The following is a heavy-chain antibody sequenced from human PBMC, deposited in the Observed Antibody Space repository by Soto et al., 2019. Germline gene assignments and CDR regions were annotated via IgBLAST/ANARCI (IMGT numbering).Heavy chain of an antibody. CDR3: ARESLKETITMTVVIDH. V-gene: IGHV4-4*07. D-gene: IGHD3-22*01. CDR2: VYRGAS. J-gene: IGHJ4*02. Sequence: SETLSLTCSVSGDSISSYSWSWIRQPAGKGLEWLGRVYRGASNYNPSLKSRLIMSLDTSKNQFSLNLRSVTAADTAVYYCARESLKETITMTVVIDHWGQGTQVTVSS. CDR1: GDSISSYS.